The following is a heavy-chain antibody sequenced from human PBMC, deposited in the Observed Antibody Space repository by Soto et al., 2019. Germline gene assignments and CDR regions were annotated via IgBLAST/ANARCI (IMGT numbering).Heavy chain of an antibody. V-gene: IGHV4-59*01. CDR1: GGSLSSYY. D-gene: IGHD2-8*01. Sequence: SETLSLTCTVSGGSLSSYYWSWIRQPPGKGLEWIGYIYYSGSTNYNPSLKSRVTISVDTSKNQFSLKLSSVTAADTAVYYCARRYAGNLDYWGQGTLVTVSS. CDR2: IYYSGST. J-gene: IGHJ4*02. CDR3: ARRYAGNLDY.